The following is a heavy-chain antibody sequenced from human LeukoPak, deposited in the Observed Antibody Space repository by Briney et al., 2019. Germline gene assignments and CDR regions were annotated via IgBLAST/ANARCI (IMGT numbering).Heavy chain of an antibody. D-gene: IGHD2-2*01. J-gene: IGHJ4*02. V-gene: IGHV1-18*04. CDR2: ISAYNGNT. CDR3: ARDSIFDY. Sequence: ASVKVSCKASGYTFTGYYMHWVRQAPGQGLEWMGWISAYNGNTNYAQKLQGRVTMTTDTSTSTAFMELRSLRSDDTAVYYCARDSIFDYWGQGTLVTVSS. CDR1: GYTFTGYY.